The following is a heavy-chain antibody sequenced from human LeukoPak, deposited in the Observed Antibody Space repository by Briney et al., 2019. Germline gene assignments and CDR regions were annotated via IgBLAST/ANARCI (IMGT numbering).Heavy chain of an antibody. Sequence: GGSLRLSCAASGFTFSSYAMSWVRQAPGKGLEWVSAISGSGGSTYYADSVKGRFTISRDNSENTLYLQMNSLRAEDTAVYYCAKDKSGSYTPYYFDYWGQGTLVTVSS. CDR3: AKDKSGSYTPYYFDY. CDR1: GFTFSSYA. CDR2: ISGSGGST. J-gene: IGHJ4*02. V-gene: IGHV3-23*01. D-gene: IGHD1-26*01.